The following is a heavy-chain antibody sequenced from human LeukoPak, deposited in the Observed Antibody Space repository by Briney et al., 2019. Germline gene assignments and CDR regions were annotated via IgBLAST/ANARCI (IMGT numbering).Heavy chain of an antibody. CDR2: INSDGSST. D-gene: IGHD6-13*01. CDR3: ARVPGIAAAGDDY. V-gene: IGHV3-74*01. Sequence: GGSLRLSCAASGFTFSSYAMHWVRQAPGKGLVWVSRINSDGSSTSYADSVKGRFTISRDNAKNTLYLQMNSLRAEDTAVYYCARVPGIAAAGDDYWGQGTLVTVSS. J-gene: IGHJ4*02. CDR1: GFTFSSYA.